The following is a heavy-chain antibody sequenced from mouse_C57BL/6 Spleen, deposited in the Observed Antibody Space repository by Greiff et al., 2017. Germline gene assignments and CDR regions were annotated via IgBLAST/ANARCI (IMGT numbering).Heavy chain of an antibody. Sequence: QVQLQQPGAELVMPGASVKLSCKASGYTFTSYWMHWVKQRPGQGLEWIGEIDPSYSYTNYNQKFKGKSTLTVDKSSSPAYLQLSSLTSEDSAVYYGARAGVSAMIQGECAMAYWGQGTSVTVS. CDR2: IDPSYSYT. CDR1: GYTFTSYW. CDR3: ARAGVSAMIQGECAMAY. J-gene: IGHJ4*01. V-gene: IGHV1-69*01. D-gene: IGHD2-4*01.